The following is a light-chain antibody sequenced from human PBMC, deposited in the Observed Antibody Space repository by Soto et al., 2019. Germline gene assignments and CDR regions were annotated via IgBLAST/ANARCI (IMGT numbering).Light chain of an antibody. V-gene: IGLV1-51*01. CDR3: ATWDSGLVTYV. CDR2: DNG. Sequence: QSALTQPPSVSAAPGQKVTISCSGRSSNIGVNYVSWYQHLPGTAPKLVIYDNGKRPSGIPDRFSGSKADTSATLGITGLQTGDEADYYCATWDSGLVTYVFGTGTKVTVL. CDR1: SSNIGVNY. J-gene: IGLJ1*01.